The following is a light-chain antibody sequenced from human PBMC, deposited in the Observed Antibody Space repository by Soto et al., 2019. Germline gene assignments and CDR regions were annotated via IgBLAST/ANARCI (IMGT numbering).Light chain of an antibody. V-gene: IGLV2-8*01. Sequence: QSALTQPPSASGSPGQSVAISCTGTSSDVGGYNYVSWYQQHPGKAPKLMIYEDNKRPSGVPERFSGSKSGNTASLTVSGLQAEDEADYYCSSYAGSSNVFGTGTKVTVL. CDR3: SSYAGSSNV. CDR1: SSDVGGYNY. CDR2: EDN. J-gene: IGLJ1*01.